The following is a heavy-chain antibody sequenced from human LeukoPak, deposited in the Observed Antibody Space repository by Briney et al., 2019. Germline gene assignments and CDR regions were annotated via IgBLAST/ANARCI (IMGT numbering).Heavy chain of an antibody. V-gene: IGHV3-9*01. Sequence: PGGSLRLSCAASGFTFDEYAMHWFRQAPGKGLEWVSGISYSSATIGYVDSVKGRFIISRDNAENSLYLQMNSLRAEDTALYFCAKDRGGGSQLGDAFDVWGQGTMVSVSS. D-gene: IGHD2-15*01. CDR3: AKDRGGGSQLGDAFDV. J-gene: IGHJ3*01. CDR1: GFTFDEYA. CDR2: ISYSSATI.